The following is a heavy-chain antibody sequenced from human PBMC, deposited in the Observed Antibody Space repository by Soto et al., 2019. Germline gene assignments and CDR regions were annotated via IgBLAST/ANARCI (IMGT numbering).Heavy chain of an antibody. D-gene: IGHD6-6*01. J-gene: IGHJ6*02. Sequence: EVQLLESGGGLVQPGGSLRLSCAASGFTFSTYAMSWVRQAPGKGLEWVSGIDDSGVSTYYADSVKGRLTISRDTSKNTLYLQMGSLRAEDTAVYYCVKGQSSSWSQTGGMDVWGQGTTVTVSS. CDR1: GFTFSTYA. CDR2: IDDSGVST. CDR3: VKGQSSSWSQTGGMDV. V-gene: IGHV3-23*01.